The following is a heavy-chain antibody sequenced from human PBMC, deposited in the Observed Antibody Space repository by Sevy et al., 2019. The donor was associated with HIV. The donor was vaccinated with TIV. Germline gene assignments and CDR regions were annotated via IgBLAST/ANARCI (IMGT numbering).Heavy chain of an antibody. Sequence: GGSLRLSCAASGFTFSDYYMSWIRQAPGKGLEWVSYISSSGSTIYYADSVKGRFTISRDNAKNSLYLQMNSLRAEDTAVYYCARPQSWGSNYYGMDVWGQGTTVTVSS. J-gene: IGHJ6*02. CDR1: GFTFSDYY. CDR2: ISSSGSTI. V-gene: IGHV3-11*01. CDR3: ARPQSWGSNYYGMDV. D-gene: IGHD3-16*01.